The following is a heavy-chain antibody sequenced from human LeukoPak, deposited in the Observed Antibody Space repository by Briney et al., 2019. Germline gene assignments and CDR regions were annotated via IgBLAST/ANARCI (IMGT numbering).Heavy chain of an antibody. CDR2: IYHSEST. CDR1: GYSISSGYY. V-gene: IGHV4-38-2*01. Sequence: PSETLSLTCAVSGYSISSGYYWGWIRQPPGKGLEWIGSIYHSESTYYNPSLKSRVTISVDTSKNQFSLKLSSVTAADTAVYYCARLDSSGWYSIPPYCYYYMDVWGKGTTVTVSS. D-gene: IGHD6-19*01. J-gene: IGHJ6*03. CDR3: ARLDSSGWYSIPPYCYYYMDV.